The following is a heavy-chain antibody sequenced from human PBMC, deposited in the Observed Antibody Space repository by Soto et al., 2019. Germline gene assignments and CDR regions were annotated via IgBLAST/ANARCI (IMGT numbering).Heavy chain of an antibody. Sequence: QITLKESGPTLVKPTQTLTLTCTFSGFSLSTSGVGVGWIRQPPGKALEWLAVIYWDDDKRYSSSLKSRLTNTKDTSKNQVVHTMTNMDPVDTATYYCAHHPYYGLGSYSFDYWGQGILVTVSS. J-gene: IGHJ4*02. D-gene: IGHD3-10*01. CDR3: AHHPYYGLGSYSFDY. CDR1: GFSLSTSGVG. V-gene: IGHV2-5*02. CDR2: IYWDDDK.